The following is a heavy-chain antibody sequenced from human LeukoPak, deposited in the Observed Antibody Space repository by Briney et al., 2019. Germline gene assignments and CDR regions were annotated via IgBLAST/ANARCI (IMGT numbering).Heavy chain of an antibody. CDR1: GFTFRAYP. CDR2: ISGSVVSL. Sequence: GGSLRLSRAASGFTFRAYPMSWVPQAPGKGLEWASPISGSVVSLTYAVSVKGPFTISRDNSKNTLYLQMNSLRAADTAVYDCVLLWFGAPFDPWGQGTLVTVSS. D-gene: IGHD3-10*01. CDR3: VLLWFGAPFDP. J-gene: IGHJ5*02. V-gene: IGHV3-23*01.